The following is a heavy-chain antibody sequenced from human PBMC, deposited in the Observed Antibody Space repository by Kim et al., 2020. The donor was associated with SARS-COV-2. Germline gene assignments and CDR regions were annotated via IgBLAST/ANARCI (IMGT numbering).Heavy chain of an antibody. CDR1: EFTFSRYS. Sequence: GGSLRLSCAASEFTFSRYSMNWVRQAPGKGLEWVSTISRNSDYLYYAESVEGRFTISRDNAKNSVYLQMNSLRVADTAMYYCARDLSLGRPGGFDFWGQG. J-gene: IGHJ4*02. CDR2: ISRNSDYL. D-gene: IGHD3-10*01. CDR3: ARDLSLGRPGGFDF. V-gene: IGHV3-21*01.